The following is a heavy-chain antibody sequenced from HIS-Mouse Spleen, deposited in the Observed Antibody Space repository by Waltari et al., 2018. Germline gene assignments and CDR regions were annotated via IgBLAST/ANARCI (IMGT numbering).Heavy chain of an antibody. V-gene: IGHV4-39*07. CDR3: AREIPYSSSWYDWYFDL. D-gene: IGHD6-13*01. CDR2: VYYSGRT. J-gene: IGHJ2*01. Sequence: QLQLQESGPGLVKPSETLSLTCTVSGGSISSSSYYWGWIRQPPGKGLEWIGSVYYSGRTDYKPSLQSRVTISVDTSKNQFSLKLSSVTAADTAVYYCAREIPYSSSWYDWYFDLWGRGTLVTVSS. CDR1: GGSISSSSYY.